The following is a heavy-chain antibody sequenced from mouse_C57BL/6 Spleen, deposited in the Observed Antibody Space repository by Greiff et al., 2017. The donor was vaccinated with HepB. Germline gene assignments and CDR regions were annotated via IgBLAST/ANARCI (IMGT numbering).Heavy chain of an antibody. CDR2: IDPSDSYT. Sequence: QVQLQQPGAELVMPGASVKLSCKASGYTFTSYWMHWVKQRPGQGLEWIGEIDPSDSYTNYNQKFKGKSTLTVDKSSSTAYMPLSSLTSEDSAVYYCARGDYGSSGAMDYWGQGTSVTVSS. CDR3: ARGDYGSSGAMDY. V-gene: IGHV1-69*01. J-gene: IGHJ4*01. D-gene: IGHD1-1*01. CDR1: GYTFTSYW.